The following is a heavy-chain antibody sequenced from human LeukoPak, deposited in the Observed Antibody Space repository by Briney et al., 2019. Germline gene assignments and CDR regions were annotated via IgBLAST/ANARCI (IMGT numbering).Heavy chain of an antibody. Sequence: ASVKVSCRASGGTFSSYAISWVRQAPGQGLEWVGGIIPIFGTANYAQKFQGRVTITADKSKSTAYMELSSLRSEDTAVYYCARDGGGYSGYDLLNPYYGMDVWGKGTTGTVSS. D-gene: IGHD5-12*01. V-gene: IGHV1-69*06. J-gene: IGHJ6*04. CDR2: IIPIFGTA. CDR1: GGTFSSYA. CDR3: ARDGGGYSGYDLLNPYYGMDV.